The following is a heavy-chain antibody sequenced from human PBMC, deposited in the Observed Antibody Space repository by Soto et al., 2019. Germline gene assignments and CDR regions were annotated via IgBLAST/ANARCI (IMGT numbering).Heavy chain of an antibody. J-gene: IGHJ6*02. CDR1: GDSVSSNSAA. CDR3: ARDRYNWNDEGTYYYYGMDV. D-gene: IGHD1-1*01. Sequence: SQTLSLTCAISGDSVSSNSAAWNWIRQSPSRGLEWLGRTYYRSKWYNDYAVSVKSRITINPDTSKNQFSLQLHSVTPEDTAVYYCARDRYNWNDEGTYYYYGMDVWGQGTTVTVSS. CDR2: TYYRSKWYN. V-gene: IGHV6-1*01.